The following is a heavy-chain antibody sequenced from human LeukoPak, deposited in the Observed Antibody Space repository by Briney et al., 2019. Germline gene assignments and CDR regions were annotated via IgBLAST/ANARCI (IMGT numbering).Heavy chain of an antibody. D-gene: IGHD3-10*01. J-gene: IGHJ4*02. CDR1: GFIFSSYP. V-gene: IGHV3-23*01. CDR3: ANQRGGC. CDR2: ISGTAENT. Sequence: GGSLRLSCAASGFIFSSYPMSWVCQAPGKGLEWVSAISGTAENTYYADSVKGRFSISRDNSRNTVHLQMNSLRPEDTAVYYCANQRGGCWGQGTLVTVSS.